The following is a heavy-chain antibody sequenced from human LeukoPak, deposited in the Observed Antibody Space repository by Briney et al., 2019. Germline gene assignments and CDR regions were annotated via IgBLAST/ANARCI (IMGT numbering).Heavy chain of an antibody. CDR3: ARVRVQPERRGYYYYMDV. D-gene: IGHD1-1*01. CDR1: GFTFSDYY. CDR2: ISSSGSTI. J-gene: IGHJ6*03. V-gene: IGHV3-11*01. Sequence: GGSLRLSCAASGFTFSDYYMRWIRQAPGKGLEWVSYISSSGSTIYYADSVKGRFTISRDNVKNSLYLQMNSLRAEDTAVYYCARVRVQPERRGYYYYMDVWGKGTTVTVSS.